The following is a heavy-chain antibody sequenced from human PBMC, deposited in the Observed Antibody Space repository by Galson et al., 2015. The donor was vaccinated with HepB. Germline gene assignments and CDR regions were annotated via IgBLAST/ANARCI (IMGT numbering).Heavy chain of an antibody. J-gene: IGHJ4*02. V-gene: IGHV3-30-3*01. CDR3: ARDTANVKFDY. D-gene: IGHD3-16*01. CDR1: GFTFSSYA. Sequence: SLRLSCAASGFTFSSYAMHWVRQAPGKGLEWVAVISYDGSNKYYADSVKGRFTISRDNSKNTLYLQMNSLRAEDTAVYYCARDTANVKFDYWGQGTLVTVSS. CDR2: ISYDGSNK.